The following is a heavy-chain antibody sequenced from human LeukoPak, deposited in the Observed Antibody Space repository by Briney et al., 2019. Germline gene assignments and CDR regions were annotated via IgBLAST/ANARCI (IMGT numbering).Heavy chain of an antibody. J-gene: IGHJ4*02. CDR2: ISAYNGNT. CDR1: GYTFTSYG. CDR3: ARVTSRPGAYGDHFDY. V-gene: IGHV1-18*01. D-gene: IGHD4-17*01. Sequence: EASVKVSCKASGYTFTSYGISWVRQAPGQGLEWMGWISAYNGNTNYAQKLQGRVTMTTDTSTSTAYMELRSLRSDDTAVYYCARVTSRPGAYGDHFDYWGQGTLVTVSS.